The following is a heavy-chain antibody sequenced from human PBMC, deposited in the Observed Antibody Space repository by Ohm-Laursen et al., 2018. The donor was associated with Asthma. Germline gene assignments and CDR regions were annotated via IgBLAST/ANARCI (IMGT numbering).Heavy chain of an antibody. Sequence: GSLRLSCAASGYTFSRYSIHWVRQIPGKGLEWVASISTASSSIYYADSVRGRFTTSRDNARNSVYLQMNSLRAEDTALYYCARIGPEWELPGREYSLHHWGEGTPVTVSS. V-gene: IGHV3-21*01. D-gene: IGHD1-26*01. CDR2: ISTASSSI. J-gene: IGHJ1*01. CDR1: GYTFSRYS. CDR3: ARIGPEWELPGREYSLHH.